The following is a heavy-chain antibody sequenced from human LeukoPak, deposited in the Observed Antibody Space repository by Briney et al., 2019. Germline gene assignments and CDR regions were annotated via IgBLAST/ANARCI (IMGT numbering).Heavy chain of an antibody. CDR2: VYPGDSDT. Sequence: PGESLKISCRGSGYSFTSYWIGGVRQMPAKGREWMGIVYPGDSDTTYSPSFQGQVTISADTSISTAYLQWSSLRASDTAMYYCARQASDAFDIWGHGTLVTVSS. CDR3: ARQASDAFDI. J-gene: IGHJ3*02. CDR1: GYSFTSYW. V-gene: IGHV5-51*01.